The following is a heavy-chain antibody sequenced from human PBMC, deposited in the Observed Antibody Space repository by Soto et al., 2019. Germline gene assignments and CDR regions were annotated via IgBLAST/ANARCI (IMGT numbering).Heavy chain of an antibody. CDR1: GGSISSSSYY. D-gene: IGHD5-12*01. CDR3: ARRYSGYGLPHYYYGMDV. Sequence: SETLSLTCTVSGGSISSSSYYWGWIRQPPGKGLEWIGSIYYSGSTYYNPSLKSRVTISVDTSKNQFSLKLSSVTAADTAVYYCARRYSGYGLPHYYYGMDVWGQGTTVTVSS. V-gene: IGHV4-39*01. CDR2: IYYSGST. J-gene: IGHJ6*02.